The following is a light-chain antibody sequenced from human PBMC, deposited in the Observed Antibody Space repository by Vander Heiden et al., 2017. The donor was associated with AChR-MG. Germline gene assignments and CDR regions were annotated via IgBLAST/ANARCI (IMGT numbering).Light chain of an antibody. CDR3: QSYDVTLSGVV. Sequence: QSVLTPPPSVSGPPGQRVTLSCTGSSSNIGAGSDVHWYQQLPGATPKLLIYGNFYRPSGVPDRFSGSNSGTSASLAITGLQAEDEADYYCQSYDVTLSGVVFGGGTKLTVL. CDR1: SSNIGAGSD. CDR2: GNF. V-gene: IGLV1-40*01. J-gene: IGLJ2*01.